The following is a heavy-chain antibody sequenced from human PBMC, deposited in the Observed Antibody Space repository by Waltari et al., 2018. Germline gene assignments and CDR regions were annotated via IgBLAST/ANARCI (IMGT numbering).Heavy chain of an antibody. J-gene: IGHJ4*02. Sequence: QVQLVESGGGVVRPGGSLRLSCAASGFTFRTYGMHWVRQAPGKGLEWVAFIRYDGSIKYYADSVKGRFTISRDNSKNTLYLQMNSLRVEDTAVYYCAKGALGRVDYWGQGTLVIVSS. CDR2: IRYDGSIK. CDR3: AKGALGRVDY. D-gene: IGHD1-26*01. CDR1: GFTFRTYG. V-gene: IGHV3-30*02.